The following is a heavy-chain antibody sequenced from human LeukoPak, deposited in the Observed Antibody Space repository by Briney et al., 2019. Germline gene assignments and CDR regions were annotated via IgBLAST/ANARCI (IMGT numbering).Heavy chain of an antibody. V-gene: IGHV1-2*06. CDR3: ARDRVVVVVAATRRNWFDP. CDR1: GYTFTGYY. CDR2: INPNSGGT. D-gene: IGHD2-15*01. Sequence: ASVKVSCKASGYTFTGYYMHWVRQAPGQGLEWMGRINPNSGGTNYAQKLQGRVTMTRDTSISTAYMELSRLRSDDTAVYYCARDRVVVVVAATRRNWFDPWGQGTLVTVSS. J-gene: IGHJ5*02.